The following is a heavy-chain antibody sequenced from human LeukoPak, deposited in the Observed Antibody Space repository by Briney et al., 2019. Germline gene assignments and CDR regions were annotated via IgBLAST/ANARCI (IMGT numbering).Heavy chain of an antibody. CDR1: GYSFTNYW. CDR2: INPADSYI. CDR3: ARHFSSAWFGY. V-gene: IGHV5-51*01. D-gene: IGHD2-2*01. Sequence: GESLKISCQGFGYSFTNYWIGWVRQMPGKGLEWLGNINPADSYITHSPSFQGQVTFSADKSINTAYLHLTSLEASGTAMYYCARHFSSAWFGYWGQGTLVTVSS. J-gene: IGHJ4*02.